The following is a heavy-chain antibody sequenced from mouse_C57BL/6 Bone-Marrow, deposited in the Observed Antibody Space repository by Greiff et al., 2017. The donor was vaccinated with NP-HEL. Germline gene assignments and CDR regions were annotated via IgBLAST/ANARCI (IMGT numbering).Heavy chain of an antibody. J-gene: IGHJ1*03. D-gene: IGHD1-1*01. Sequence: QVQLQQSGAELVRPGTSVKMSCKASGYTFTNYWIGWAKQRPGHGLEWIGDIYPGGGYTNYNEKFKGKATLTADKSSSTANMQISSLTSEDSAISDCARGVLGYFDVWGTGTTVTVSA. CDR1: GYTFTNYW. V-gene: IGHV1-63*01. CDR3: ARGVLGYFDV. CDR2: IYPGGGYT.